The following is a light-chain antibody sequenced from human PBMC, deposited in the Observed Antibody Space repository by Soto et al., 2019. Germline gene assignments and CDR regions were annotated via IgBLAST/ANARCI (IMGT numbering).Light chain of an antibody. J-gene: IGKJ1*01. CDR2: DAS. CDR3: QPYHTYWT. V-gene: IGKV1-5*01. CDR1: QSISTW. Sequence: DSQRTQSPSTLSASVGDSVTITGRASQSISTWLAWYQQKPGKAPNLLIYDASNLESGVPSRFSGSGSGTEFTLTIYSLQPDYVATYYCQPYHTYWTFGQGTKVEIK.